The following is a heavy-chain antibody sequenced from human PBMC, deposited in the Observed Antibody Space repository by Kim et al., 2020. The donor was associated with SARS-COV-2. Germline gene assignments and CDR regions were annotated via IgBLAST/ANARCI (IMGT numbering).Heavy chain of an antibody. D-gene: IGHD6-13*01. J-gene: IGHJ4*02. V-gene: IGHV5-51*01. CDR3: ARSPSTYSSPDY. Sequence: RYDPPFQGQVTISADKSTSTAYLQWSSLKASDTAMYYCARSPSTYSSPDYWGQGTLVTVSS.